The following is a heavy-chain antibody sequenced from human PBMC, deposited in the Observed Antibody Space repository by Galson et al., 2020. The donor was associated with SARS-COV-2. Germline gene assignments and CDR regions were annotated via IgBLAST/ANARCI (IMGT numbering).Heavy chain of an antibody. Sequence: ASVKVSCKASGYTFTGYYMHWVRQAPGQGLEWMGWINPNSGGTNYAQKFQGRVTMTRDTSINTAYMELSRLRSDDTAVYYCAREGITMVRGVRSWFDPWGQGTLVTVSS. J-gene: IGHJ5*02. D-gene: IGHD3-10*01. V-gene: IGHV1-2*02. CDR3: AREGITMVRGVRSWFDP. CDR2: INPNSGGT. CDR1: GYTFTGYY.